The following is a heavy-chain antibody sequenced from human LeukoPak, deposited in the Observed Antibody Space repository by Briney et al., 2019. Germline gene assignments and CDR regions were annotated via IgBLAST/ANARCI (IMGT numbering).Heavy chain of an antibody. CDR2: IKQDGSEK. Sequence: PGRSLRLSCAASGFTFSSYGMHWVRQAPGKGLEWVANIKQDGSEKYYVDSVKGRFTISRDNAKNSLYLQMNSLRAEDTAVYYCARGDDDFWSGYFDYWGQGTLVTVSS. CDR3: ARGDDDFWSGYFDY. J-gene: IGHJ4*02. D-gene: IGHD3-3*01. CDR1: GFTFSSYG. V-gene: IGHV3-7*01.